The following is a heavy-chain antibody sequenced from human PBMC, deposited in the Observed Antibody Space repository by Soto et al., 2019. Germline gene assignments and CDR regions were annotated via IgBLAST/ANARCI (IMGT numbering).Heavy chain of an antibody. CDR2: ISGSGGST. CDR1: GFTFSSYA. Sequence: GGSLRLSCAASGFTFSSYAMSWVRQAPGKGLEWVSAISGSGGSTYYADSVKGRFTISRDNSKNTLYLQMNSLRAEDTAVYYCAKDPPYYDFWSDKIHEYYFDYWGQGTLVTVSS. D-gene: IGHD3-3*01. CDR3: AKDPPYYDFWSDKIHEYYFDY. J-gene: IGHJ4*02. V-gene: IGHV3-23*01.